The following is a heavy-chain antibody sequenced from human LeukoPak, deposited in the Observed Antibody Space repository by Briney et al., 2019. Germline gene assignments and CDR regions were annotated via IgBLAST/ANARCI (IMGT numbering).Heavy chain of an antibody. J-gene: IGHJ4*02. Sequence: GGSLRLSCAASGFTFSGYEMNWVRQAPGKGLEWISYISSSAGTTYHADSVKGRFTISRDNAKNSLYLQMNSLKSGDTAVYYCARDTRNLFDLWGQGTLVTVSS. V-gene: IGHV3-48*03. CDR3: ARDTRNLFDL. CDR2: ISSSAGTT. CDR1: GFTFSGYE.